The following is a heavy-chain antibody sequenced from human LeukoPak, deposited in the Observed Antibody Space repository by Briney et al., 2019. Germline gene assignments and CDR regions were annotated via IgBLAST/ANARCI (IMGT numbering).Heavy chain of an antibody. J-gene: IGHJ5*02. Sequence: GGSLRLSCAASGFTFSSYAMSWVRQAPGKGLEWVSAISGSGGSTYYADSVKGRFTISRDDSKNTLYLQMNSLRAEDTAVYYCAKDRRYCSGGSCYRWFDPWGQGTLVTVSS. V-gene: IGHV3-23*01. CDR3: AKDRRYCSGGSCYRWFDP. CDR2: ISGSGGST. CDR1: GFTFSSYA. D-gene: IGHD2-15*01.